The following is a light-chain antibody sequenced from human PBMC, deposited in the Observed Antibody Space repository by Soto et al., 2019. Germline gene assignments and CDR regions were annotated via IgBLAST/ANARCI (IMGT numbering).Light chain of an antibody. J-gene: IGKJ5*01. CDR3: QQYNNWPPIT. Sequence: EIVMTQSPATLSVSPGERATLSCRASQSVSSNLAWYQQKPGQAPRLLIYGASTRATGIPARFSGSVSGTEFTLTISSLRSEDFEGYYCQQYNNWPPITFGQGTRLEIK. CDR1: QSVSSN. CDR2: GAS. V-gene: IGKV3-15*01.